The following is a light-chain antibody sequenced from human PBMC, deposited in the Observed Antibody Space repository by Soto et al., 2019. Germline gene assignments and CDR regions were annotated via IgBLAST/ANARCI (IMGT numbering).Light chain of an antibody. J-gene: IGKJ3*01. CDR2: DAS. V-gene: IGKV3-11*01. CDR1: LGVNSY. CDR3: QQRTNWPPGIT. Sequence: EIVLTQSPATLSLSPGERATLSCRASLGVNSYVAWYQQKPGQAPRLLIYDASNRAPGIPARFIGSGSGTDFTLTISSLEAEDFAVYYCQQRTNWPPGITFGPGTKVDFK.